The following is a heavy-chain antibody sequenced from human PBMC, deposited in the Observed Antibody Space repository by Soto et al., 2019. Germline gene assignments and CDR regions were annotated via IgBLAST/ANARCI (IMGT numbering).Heavy chain of an antibody. CDR2: IYYSGST. V-gene: IGHV4-34*01. CDR1: GGSFSGYY. D-gene: IGHD3-10*01. J-gene: IGHJ4*02. CDR3: ARSPGS. Sequence: PSETLPRPCAVYGGSFSGYYWSWIRQPPGKGLEWIGSIYYSGSTYYNPSLKSRVTISVDTSKNQFSLKLSSVTAADTAVYYCARSPGSWGQGTLVTVSS.